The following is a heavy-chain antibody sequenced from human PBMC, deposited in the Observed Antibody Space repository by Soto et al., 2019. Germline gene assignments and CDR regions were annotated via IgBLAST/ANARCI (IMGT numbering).Heavy chain of an antibody. CDR3: ARAYYDTSGYSLDP. Sequence: PSETLSLTCTVSGGSISSTNWWTWVRQPPGKRLEWIGEIYHNGSPTYSPSLRGRATISVDKSNNQFSLRLSSVTAADTAVYYCARAYYDTSGYSLDPWGQGTLVTVSS. CDR2: IYHNGSP. CDR1: GGSISSTNW. D-gene: IGHD3-22*01. J-gene: IGHJ5*02. V-gene: IGHV4-4*02.